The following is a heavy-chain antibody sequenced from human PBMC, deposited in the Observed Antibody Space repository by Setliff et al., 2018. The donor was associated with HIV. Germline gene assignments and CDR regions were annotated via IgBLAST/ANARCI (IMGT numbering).Heavy chain of an antibody. CDR2: LYVSGDT. CDR3: ARHRDYGPHYYYYMDV. J-gene: IGHJ6*03. CDR1: GGSISTYY. Sequence: SETLSLTCTVSGGSISTYYWSWVRQPAGKGLEWIGRLYVSGDTNYNPSLKSRVTMSLDTSKKHFSLNLKSVTAADTAVYYCARHRDYGPHYYYYMDVWGKGTTVTVSS. D-gene: IGHD4-17*01. V-gene: IGHV4-4*07.